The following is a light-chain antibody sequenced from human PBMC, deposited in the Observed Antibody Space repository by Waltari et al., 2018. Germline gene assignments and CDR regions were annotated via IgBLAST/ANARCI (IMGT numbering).Light chain of an antibody. CDR2: EVS. CDR3: SSYAGTDVV. Sequence: QSALTQPPSASGSPGQPVPIPCTGTRRNVGGYKYDSWYQPHPGKAPKLMIYEVSKRPSGVPDRFSGSKSGNTASLTVSGLQAEDEADYYCSSYAGTDVVFGGGTKLTVL. J-gene: IGLJ2*01. CDR1: RRNVGGYKY. V-gene: IGLV2-8*01.